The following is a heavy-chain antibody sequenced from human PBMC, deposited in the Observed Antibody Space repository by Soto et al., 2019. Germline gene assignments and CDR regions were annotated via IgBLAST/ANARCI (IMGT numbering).Heavy chain of an antibody. CDR3: ARGRTFYAP. CDR1: GGSINSGGYY. CDR2: ISDRGTA. D-gene: IGHD2-2*01. V-gene: IGHV4-31*03. J-gene: IGHJ5*02. Sequence: SETLSLPCSVSGGSINSGGYYWSWIRQHPGKGLEWIGSISDRGTAYYNPSLRRRISISIPTSKNQFSLKVRSVTAAAAAVFYCARGRTFYAPWGQGTRVTAPQ.